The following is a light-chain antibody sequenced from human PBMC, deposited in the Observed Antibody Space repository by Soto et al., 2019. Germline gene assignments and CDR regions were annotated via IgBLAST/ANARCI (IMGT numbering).Light chain of an antibody. Sequence: QSALTQPASVSGSPGQSITISCTGTSSDVGGYNYVSWYQQHPGKAPKLMIYEVSNRPSGVSNRFSGSKSGNTASLTISGLQAEDEADYYCSSYTSSSTLYVFGPGPKLTVL. J-gene: IGLJ1*01. CDR3: SSYTSSSTLYV. V-gene: IGLV2-14*01. CDR2: EVS. CDR1: SSDVGGYNY.